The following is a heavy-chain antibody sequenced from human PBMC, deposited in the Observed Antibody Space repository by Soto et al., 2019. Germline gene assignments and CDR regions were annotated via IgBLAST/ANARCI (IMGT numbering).Heavy chain of an antibody. CDR2: ISGSGGST. D-gene: IGHD3-22*01. CDR1: VFTFSSYA. J-gene: IGHJ6*02. Sequence: WWSLRLSCSASVFTFSSYAMSWFRQAPGKGLEWVSAISGSGGSTYYADSVKGRFTISRDNSKNTLYLQMNSLRAEDTAVYYCATFYYYDSSGPNPYYYYYYYGMDVWGQGTTVTVSS. CDR3: ATFYYYDSSGPNPYYYYYYYGMDV. V-gene: IGHV3-23*01.